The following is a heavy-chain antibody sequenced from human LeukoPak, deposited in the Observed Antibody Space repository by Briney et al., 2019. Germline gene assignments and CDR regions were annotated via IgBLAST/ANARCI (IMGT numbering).Heavy chain of an antibody. CDR1: GFTFSSYA. D-gene: IGHD3/OR15-3a*01. CDR3: AREFGLITSH. Sequence: GGSLRLSCAASGFTFSSYAMSWVRQAPGKGLEWVSSISDNGGSTYSADSVKGRFTISRDNSKNTLYLQMNSLRAEDTAVYYCAREFGLITSHWGQGSPVTVSS. V-gene: IGHV3-23*01. J-gene: IGHJ1*01. CDR2: ISDNGGST.